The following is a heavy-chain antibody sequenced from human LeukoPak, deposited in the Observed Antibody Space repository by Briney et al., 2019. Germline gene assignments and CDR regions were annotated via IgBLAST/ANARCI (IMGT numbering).Heavy chain of an antibody. J-gene: IGHJ6*02. Sequence: GGSLRLSCAASGFTFSSYAMSWVRQAPGKGLEWVSAISGGGGSTYYADSVKGRFTISRDNSKNTLYLQMNSLRAEDTAVYYCAKGSDAYSSSAAPRYGMGVWGQGTTVTVSS. D-gene: IGHD6-6*01. CDR3: AKGSDAYSSSAAPRYGMGV. V-gene: IGHV3-23*01. CDR1: GFTFSSYA. CDR2: ISGGGGST.